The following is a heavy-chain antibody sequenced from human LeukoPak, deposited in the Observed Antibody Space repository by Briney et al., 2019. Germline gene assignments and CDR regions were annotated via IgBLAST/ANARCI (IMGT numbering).Heavy chain of an antibody. CDR3: AKGPTLNPIVVVVAATEVGYFDY. CDR1: GFTFSSYA. V-gene: IGHV3-23*01. J-gene: IGHJ4*02. Sequence: GGSLRLSCAASGFTFSSYAMSWVRQAPGKGLEWVSAISGSGGSTYYADSVKGRFTISRDNSKNTLHLQMNSLRAEDTAVYYCAKGPTLNPIVVVVAATEVGYFDYWGQGTLVTVSS. CDR2: ISGSGGST. D-gene: IGHD2-15*01.